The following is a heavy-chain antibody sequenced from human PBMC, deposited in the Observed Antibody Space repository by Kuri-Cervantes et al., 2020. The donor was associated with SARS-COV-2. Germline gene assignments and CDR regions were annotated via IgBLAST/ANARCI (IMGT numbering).Heavy chain of an antibody. CDR2: ISWNSGSI. Sequence: SLKISCAASGFTFDYYAMHWVRQAPGKGLEWVSGISWNSGSIGYADSVKGRFPISRDNAKNSLYLQMNSLRAEDTALYYCAKEIRSSGWSIDYWGQGTLVTVSS. D-gene: IGHD6-19*01. J-gene: IGHJ4*02. CDR1: GFTFDYYA. V-gene: IGHV3-9*01. CDR3: AKEIRSSGWSIDY.